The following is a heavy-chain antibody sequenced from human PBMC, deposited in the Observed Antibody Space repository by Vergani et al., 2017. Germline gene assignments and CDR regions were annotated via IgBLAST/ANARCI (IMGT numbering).Heavy chain of an antibody. J-gene: IGHJ5*02. Sequence: QLQLQESGPGLVKPSATLSLTCSVSGASIRSSNYYWGWIRQPPGKGLEWIASIYYSGSTYYNPSLKSRVTISVDTSKNQFSLKLSSVTAADTAVYFCARHSTVGWVVKLGWIDPWGQGILVTVSS. D-gene: IGHD4-23*01. CDR1: GASIRSSNYY. CDR2: IYYSGST. CDR3: ARHSTVGWVVKLGWIDP. V-gene: IGHV4-39*01.